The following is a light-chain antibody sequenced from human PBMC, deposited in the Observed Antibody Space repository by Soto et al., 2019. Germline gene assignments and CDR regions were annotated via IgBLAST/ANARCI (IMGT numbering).Light chain of an antibody. V-gene: IGLV3-1*01. J-gene: IGLJ2*01. CDR1: KLGDKY. CDR3: QAWDSSTVV. Sequence: YELTQPPSVSVSPGQTASITCSGDKLGDKYACWYQQKPGQSPVLVIYQDSKRPSGIPERFSGSNSGNTATLTISGTQAMDEADYYCQAWDSSTVVFGGGTKLTVL. CDR2: QDS.